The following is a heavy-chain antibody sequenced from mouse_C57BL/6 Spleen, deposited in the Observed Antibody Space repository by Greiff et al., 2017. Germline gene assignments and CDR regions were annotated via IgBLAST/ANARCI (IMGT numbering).Heavy chain of an antibody. V-gene: IGHV5-16*01. J-gene: IGHJ2*01. CDR3: ARDRGYYGFDY. CDR1: GFTFSDYY. CDR2: INYDGSST. Sequence: EVHLVESEGGLVQPGSSMKLSCTASGFTFSDYYMAWVRQVPEKGLEWVANINYDGSSTYYLDSLKSRFIISRDNAKNILYLQMSSLKSEDTATYYCARDRGYYGFDYWGQGTTLTVSS. D-gene: IGHD1-1*01.